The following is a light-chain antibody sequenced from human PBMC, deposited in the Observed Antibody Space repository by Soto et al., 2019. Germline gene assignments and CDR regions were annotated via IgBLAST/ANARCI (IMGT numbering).Light chain of an antibody. CDR3: QQSYNTPRT. V-gene: IGKV1-39*01. CDR2: AAF. Sequence: DIQMTQSPSSLSASVGDRVAITCRTSQTISSYLNWYQQKPGKAPELLIYAAFNLQSGVPSRFSGSGSGTDFTLTISSLHPEDFATYYCQQSYNTPRTFGQGTKVEVK. J-gene: IGKJ1*01. CDR1: QTISSY.